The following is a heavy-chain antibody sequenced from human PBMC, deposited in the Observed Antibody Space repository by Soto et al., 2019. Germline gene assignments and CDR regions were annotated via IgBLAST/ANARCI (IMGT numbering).Heavy chain of an antibody. CDR2: SFNSGTT. D-gene: IGHD3-3*02. CDR3: ALALGPTAGLDY. Sequence: QVQLQESGPGLVKPSQTLSLTCSVSGASTVSHYHWTWIRQPPGKGLAWMGYSFNSGTTFYNPSLTSRLSISMDISGSHVSLELRSVSVADTAVYYCALALGPTAGLDYWGQGTLFPVS. V-gene: IGHV4-31*02. J-gene: IGHJ4*02. CDR1: GASTVSHYH.